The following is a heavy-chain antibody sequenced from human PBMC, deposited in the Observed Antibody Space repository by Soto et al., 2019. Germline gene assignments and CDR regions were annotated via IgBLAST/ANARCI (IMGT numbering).Heavy chain of an antibody. J-gene: IGHJ4*02. CDR3: TRDYYDSSGYYPKFDY. D-gene: IGHD3-22*01. Sequence: EASVKVSCKASGYTFTYYTVHWVRQAPGQRLEWMGWINAGDGNTKYSPNFQGRVTITKDTSASTVYMELSSLRSEDTAVYFCTRDYYDSSGYYPKFDYWGQGTLVTSPQ. V-gene: IGHV1-3*01. CDR1: GYTFTYYT. CDR2: INAGDGNT.